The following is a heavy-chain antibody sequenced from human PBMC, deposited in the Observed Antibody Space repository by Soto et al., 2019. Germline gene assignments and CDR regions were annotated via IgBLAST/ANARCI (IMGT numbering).Heavy chain of an antibody. J-gene: IGHJ5*02. CDR3: ARGQRFSDWFDP. CDR2: IYSSGST. Sequence: PSETLSLTCTVTGGAISGYYWTWIRQSDGEGLEWTGRIYSSGSTNYNPSLKSRVTISLDTSMNYFSLRLSSVTAADTAVYYCARGQRFSDWFDPWGQGTLVTVS. V-gene: IGHV4-4*07. CDR1: GGAISGYY. D-gene: IGHD3-3*01.